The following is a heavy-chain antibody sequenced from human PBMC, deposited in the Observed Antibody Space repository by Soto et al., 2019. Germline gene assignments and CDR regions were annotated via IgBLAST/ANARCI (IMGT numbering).Heavy chain of an antibody. CDR2: IIPIFGTA. CDR3: ARDENDILTGYYWFDP. CDR1: GGTFSSYA. J-gene: IGHJ5*02. V-gene: IGHV1-69*06. D-gene: IGHD3-9*01. Sequence: SVKLSCKASGGTFSSYAISWVRQAPGQGLEWMGGIIPIFGTANYAQKFQGRVTITADKSTSTAYMELSSLRSEDTAVYYCARDENDILTGYYWFDPWGQGTLVTVSS.